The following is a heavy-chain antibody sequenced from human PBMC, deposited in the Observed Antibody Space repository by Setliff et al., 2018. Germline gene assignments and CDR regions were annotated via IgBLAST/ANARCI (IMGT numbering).Heavy chain of an antibody. CDR3: GRGSEMSPNYMDV. Sequence: GGSLRLSCAGSGFSFSIFWMSWVRQAPGKGLEWVANINQYGSEKYYVDSVKGRFTISRDNAKESLDLQMNSLRVDDTAVYYCGRGSEMSPNYMDVWGKGTTVTVSS. J-gene: IGHJ6*03. V-gene: IGHV3-7*01. CDR2: INQYGSEK. CDR1: GFSFSIFW.